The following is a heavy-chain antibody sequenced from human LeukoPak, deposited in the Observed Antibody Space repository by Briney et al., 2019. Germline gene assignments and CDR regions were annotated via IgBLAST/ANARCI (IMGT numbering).Heavy chain of an antibody. Sequence: KAGGSLRLSCAAYGFTLSNAWMSWVRHAPGKGLEWVGRIKSKTEGGTTDYAAPVKGRFTIPRHDSKNTLYLKMYRLKTEDRAVYYCTMMCYGSGSYSYYYYGMDVWGKGTTVTVSS. CDR2: IKSKTEGGTT. D-gene: IGHD3-10*01. V-gene: IGHV3-15*01. J-gene: IGHJ6*04. CDR3: TMMCYGSGSYSYYYYGMDV. CDR1: GFTLSNAW.